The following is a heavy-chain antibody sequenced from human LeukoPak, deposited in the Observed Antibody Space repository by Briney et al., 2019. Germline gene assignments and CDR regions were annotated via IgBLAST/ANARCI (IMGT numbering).Heavy chain of an antibody. CDR2: ISGSGGST. J-gene: IGHJ3*02. Sequence: GGSLRLSCAASGFTFSSYWMTWVRQAPGKGLEWVSGISGSGGSTYYADSVKGRLTISRDNSRNTLYLQMNSLRAEDTAVYYCAKDGYSGYGPVGAFDIWGQGTMVTVSS. V-gene: IGHV3-23*01. D-gene: IGHD5-12*01. CDR3: AKDGYSGYGPVGAFDI. CDR1: GFTFSSYW.